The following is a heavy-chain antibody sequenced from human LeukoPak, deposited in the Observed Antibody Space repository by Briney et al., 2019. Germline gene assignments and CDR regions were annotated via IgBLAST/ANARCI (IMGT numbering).Heavy chain of an antibody. CDR2: ISYDGSNK. J-gene: IGHJ4*02. CDR3: ARDMAYDILTGYPDY. CDR1: GFTFSSYA. Sequence: PGGSLRLSCAASGFTFSSYAMHWVRQAPGKGPEWVAVISYDGSNKYYADSVKGRFTISRDNSKNTLYLQMNSLRAEDTAVYYCARDMAYDILTGYPDYWGQGTLVTVSS. D-gene: IGHD3-9*01. V-gene: IGHV3-30-3*01.